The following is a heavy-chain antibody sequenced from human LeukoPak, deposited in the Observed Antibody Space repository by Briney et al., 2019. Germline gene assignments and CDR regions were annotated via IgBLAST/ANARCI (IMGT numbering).Heavy chain of an antibody. J-gene: IGHJ3*02. Sequence: PGGSLRLSCAASGFTFSSYALSWVRQTPGKGLEWVSSIGGSRGSTYYADSVKGRFTISRDNSKNMLYLQMNSLRAEDTAIYYCAKDRSIRFPRTFDIWGQGTMVTVSS. CDR2: IGGSRGST. CDR1: GFTFSSYA. V-gene: IGHV3-23*01. D-gene: IGHD2-21*01. CDR3: AKDRSIRFPRTFDI.